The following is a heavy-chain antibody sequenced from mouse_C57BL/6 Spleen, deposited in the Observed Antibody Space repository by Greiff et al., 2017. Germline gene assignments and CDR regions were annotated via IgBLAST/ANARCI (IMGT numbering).Heavy chain of an antibody. Sequence: EVQRVESGGDLVKPGGSLKLSCAASGFTFSSYGMSWVRQTPDKRLEWVATISSGGSYTYYPDSVKGRFTISRDNDKNTLYLQMSSLKSEDTAMYYCARHSFDFYWYFDVWGTGTTVTVSS. CDR1: GFTFSSYG. CDR2: ISSGGSYT. D-gene: IGHD1-1*01. V-gene: IGHV5-6*01. J-gene: IGHJ1*03. CDR3: ARHSFDFYWYFDV.